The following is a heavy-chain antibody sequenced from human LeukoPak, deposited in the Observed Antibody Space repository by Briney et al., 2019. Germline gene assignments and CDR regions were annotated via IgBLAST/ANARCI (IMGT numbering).Heavy chain of an antibody. D-gene: IGHD6-13*01. CDR1: GFIFSDYW. CDR3: KSGGAAPGSFDN. Sequence: GGSLRLSCVASGFIFSDYWMSWMRQAPGKGLEWVANIKYDGDEEYYVDSVKGRFTISRDNAKNSLYLQLNSLRVEDTAVYYCKSGGAAPGSFDNWGQGTLVTVSP. V-gene: IGHV3-7*01. J-gene: IGHJ4*02. CDR2: IKYDGDEE.